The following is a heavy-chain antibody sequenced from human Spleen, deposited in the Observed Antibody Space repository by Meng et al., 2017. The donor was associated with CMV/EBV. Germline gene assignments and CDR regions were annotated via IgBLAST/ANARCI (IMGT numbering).Heavy chain of an antibody. V-gene: IGHV3-21*01. Sequence: GESLKISCAASGFTFSSYNLHWVRQAPGKGLEWVSSISSKGSFLYYADSVKGRFTISRDNAKNSLYLQMNGLRVEDTAVYYCARDPNLMDVWGQGTTVTVSS. CDR1: GFTFSSYN. CDR3: ARDPNLMDV. J-gene: IGHJ6*02. CDR2: ISSKGSFL.